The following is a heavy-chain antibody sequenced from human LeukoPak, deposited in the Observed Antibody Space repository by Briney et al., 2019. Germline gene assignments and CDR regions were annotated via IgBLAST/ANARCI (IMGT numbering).Heavy chain of an antibody. Sequence: SQTLSLTCAVYGGSFSGYYWSWIRQPPGKGLEWIGEINHSGSTNYNPSLKSRVTISVDTSKNQFSLKLSSVTAADTAVYYCARHGTQWLVRRIYYGMDVWGQGTTVTVSS. V-gene: IGHV4-34*01. J-gene: IGHJ6*02. CDR2: INHSGST. CDR1: GGSFSGYY. CDR3: ARHGTQWLVRRIYYGMDV. D-gene: IGHD6-19*01.